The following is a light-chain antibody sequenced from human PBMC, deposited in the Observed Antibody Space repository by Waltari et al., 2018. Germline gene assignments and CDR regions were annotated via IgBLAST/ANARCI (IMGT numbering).Light chain of an antibody. Sequence: QSVVTQPPSASGTLGQRVTMSCSGSGFNIGDNAVTWYQQFPGSAPKLLIYFNNQRPSGGPDRVSGSKFGTSAALASSGLQSEDEADYYCAAWDDSLGGWVFGGGTKLTVL. J-gene: IGLJ3*02. CDR3: AAWDDSLGGWV. CDR1: GFNIGDNA. CDR2: FNN. V-gene: IGLV1-44*01.